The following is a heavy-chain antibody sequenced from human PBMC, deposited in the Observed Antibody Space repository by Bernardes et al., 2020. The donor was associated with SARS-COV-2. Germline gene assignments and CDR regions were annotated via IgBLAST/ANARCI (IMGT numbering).Heavy chain of an antibody. D-gene: IGHD2-15*01. Sequence: SGPTHVKPTQTLTLTCTFSGFSLSTSGMCVSWIRQPPGKALEWLARIDWDDDKYYSTSLKTRLTISKDTSKNQVVLTMTNMDPVDTATYYCARIRGYCSGGPFDPWGQGTLVTVSS. CDR1: GFSLSTSGMC. J-gene: IGHJ5*02. V-gene: IGHV2-70*11. CDR2: IDWDDDK. CDR3: ARIRGYCSGGPFDP.